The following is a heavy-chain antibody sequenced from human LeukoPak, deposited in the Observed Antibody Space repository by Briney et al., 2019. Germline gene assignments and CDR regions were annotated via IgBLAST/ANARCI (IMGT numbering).Heavy chain of an antibody. CDR1: GYTFTSYG. V-gene: IGHV1-18*01. J-gene: IGHJ5*02. CDR3: ARVLYSGYDIVNWFDP. D-gene: IGHD5-12*01. Sequence: ASVKVSCKASGYTFTSYGISWVRQAPGQGLEWMGWISAYNGNTNYAQKLQGRVTMTTDTSTSTAYMELRSLRSDDTAVYYCARVLYSGYDIVNWFDPWGQGTLVTVSS. CDR2: ISAYNGNT.